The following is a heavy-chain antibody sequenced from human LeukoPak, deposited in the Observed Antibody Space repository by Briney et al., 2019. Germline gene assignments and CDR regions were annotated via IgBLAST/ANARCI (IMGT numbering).Heavy chain of an antibody. V-gene: IGHV1-2*02. D-gene: IGHD6-19*01. J-gene: IGHJ4*02. CDR2: INPTSGGT. CDR3: ARGGSAWDNPFDY. CDR1: GYTFTGYY. Sequence: ASVRVSCKASGYTFTGYYIHWVRQAPGQGLEWMGWINPTSGGTKYAQKFQGRVTMTRDTSISTPYMELSRLRADDTAVFYCARGGSAWDNPFDYWGQGTLVTVSS.